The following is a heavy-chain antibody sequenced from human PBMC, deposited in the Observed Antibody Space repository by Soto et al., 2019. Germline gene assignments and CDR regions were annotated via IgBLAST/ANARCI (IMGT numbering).Heavy chain of an antibody. CDR1: GGSLSGYY. Sequence: SETLSLTCAVYGGSLSGYYWSWIRQPPGKGLEWIGEINHSGSTNYNPSLKSRVTISVDTSKNQFSLKLSSVTAADTAVYYCARSLSGESTVTTYYYYLAVWGKGTTVTVSS. CDR2: INHSGST. D-gene: IGHD4-4*01. CDR3: ARSLSGESTVTTYYYYLAV. J-gene: IGHJ6*03. V-gene: IGHV4-34*01.